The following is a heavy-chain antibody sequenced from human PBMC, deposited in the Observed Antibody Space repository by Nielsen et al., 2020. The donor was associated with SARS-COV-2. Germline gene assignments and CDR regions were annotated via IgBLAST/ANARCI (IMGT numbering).Heavy chain of an antibody. V-gene: IGHV3-74*01. CDR3: ARVLRYIAVAGNSNYYFDY. J-gene: IGHJ4*02. D-gene: IGHD6-19*01. CDR2: INSDGSST. Sequence: VRQMPGKGLVWVSRINSDGSSTSYADSVKGRFTISRDNAKNTLYLQMNSLRAEDTAVYYCARVLRYIAVAGNSNYYFDYWGQGTLVTVSS.